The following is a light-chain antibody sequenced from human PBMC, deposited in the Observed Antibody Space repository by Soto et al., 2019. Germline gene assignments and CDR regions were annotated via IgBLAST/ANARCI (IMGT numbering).Light chain of an antibody. J-gene: IGLJ1*01. CDR1: NIGYRS. CDR2: YDR. Sequence: SSELTQPPSVSVAPGETARITCGGDNIGYRSVHWYQQKPGRAPALVIFYDRDRPSGIPERFSGSNSGNTATLTISRVEAGDEADYYCQVWDSTSDLSLYDFGDGTKLTVL. V-gene: IGLV3-21*04. CDR3: QVWDSTSDLSLYD.